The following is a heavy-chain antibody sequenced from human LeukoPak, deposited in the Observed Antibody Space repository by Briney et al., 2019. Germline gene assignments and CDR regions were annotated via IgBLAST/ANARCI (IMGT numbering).Heavy chain of an antibody. CDR2: IFPGDSDD. V-gene: IGHV5-51*01. CDR3: ARLLYHPWGAGDY. CDR1: GYSVTTYW. D-gene: IGHD3-16*01. J-gene: IGHJ4*02. Sequence: GESLTTSCKASGYSVTTYWIGWVRLMPGKGRGWMGIIFPGDSDDTYSPSFQGQVTISADESISTVYLQWSSLKASDSAIYYCARLLYHPWGAGDYWGQGTLVTVSS.